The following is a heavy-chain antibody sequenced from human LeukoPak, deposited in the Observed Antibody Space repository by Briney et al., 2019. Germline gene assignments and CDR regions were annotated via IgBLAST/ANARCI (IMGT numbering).Heavy chain of an antibody. CDR2: ITNDASST. CDR1: GFTFSSSW. Sequence: QPGGSLRLSCAASGFTFSSSWMHWVRQAPGKGLVWVSRITNDASSTSYADSVKGRFTISRDNAKNTLYLQMNSPRAEDTAVYYCAKTFYYDSSGYTFDYWGQGTLVTVSS. CDR3: AKTFYYDSSGYTFDY. V-gene: IGHV3-74*01. J-gene: IGHJ4*02. D-gene: IGHD3-22*01.